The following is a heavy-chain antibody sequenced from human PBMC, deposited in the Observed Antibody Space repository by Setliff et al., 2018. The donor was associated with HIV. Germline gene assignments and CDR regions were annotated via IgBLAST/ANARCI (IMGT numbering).Heavy chain of an antibody. CDR1: GGSITSSNSY. V-gene: IGHV4-39*01. Sequence: SETLSLTCTVSGGSITSSNSYWGWIRQSPGKGLEWIGSIYYNGHTSYNPSLQSRVTISVDRSQNQFSLRLRSVTATDTAVYYCARHLSFYYVAESYGYFDYWGQGSLVTVSS. J-gene: IGHJ4*02. CDR3: ARHLSFYYVAESYGYFDY. D-gene: IGHD3-10*01. CDR2: IYYNGHT.